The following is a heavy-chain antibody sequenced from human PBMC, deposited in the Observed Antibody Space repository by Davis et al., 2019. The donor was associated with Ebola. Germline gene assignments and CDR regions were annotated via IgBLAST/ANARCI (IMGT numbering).Heavy chain of an antibody. D-gene: IGHD3-10*01. CDR1: GYTFTSYG. CDR2: IIPIFGTA. Sequence: ASVKVSCKASGYTFTSYGISWVRQAPGQGLEWMGGIIPIFGTANYAQKFQGRVTMTTDTSTSTAYMELRSLRSDDTAVYYCAKDYGSGSYSYWGQGTLVTVSS. CDR3: AKDYGSGSYSY. V-gene: IGHV1-18*01. J-gene: IGHJ4*02.